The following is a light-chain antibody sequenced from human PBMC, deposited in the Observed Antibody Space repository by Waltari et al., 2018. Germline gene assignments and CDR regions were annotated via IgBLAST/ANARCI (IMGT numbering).Light chain of an antibody. CDR2: AAS. V-gene: IGKV1-8*01. CDR3: QQYYSYPYT. CDR1: QGISSY. Sequence: AIRMTQSPSSLSASTGDRVTITCRASQGISSYLPWYQQKPGKAPKLLIYAASTLHSGVPSRFSGSGSGTDFTLTISCLQSEDFATYYCQQYYSYPYTFGQGTKLEIK. J-gene: IGKJ2*01.